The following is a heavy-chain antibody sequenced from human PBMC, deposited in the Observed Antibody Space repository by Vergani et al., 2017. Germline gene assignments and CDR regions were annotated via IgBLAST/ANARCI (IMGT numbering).Heavy chain of an antibody. J-gene: IGHJ4*02. V-gene: IGHV1-3*04. CDR2: INTGNGNT. CDR1: GYSFTNYA. Sequence: QVQLVQSGAEVKKPGASVKVSCKASGYSFTNYAMHWVRQAPGQRLEWMGWINTGNGNTKYSQKFQGRVTITRDTSASTAYMELSSLRSEDTAVYYCAREEEVYCTNGVCPHGFDYWGQGTLVTVSS. D-gene: IGHD2-8*01. CDR3: AREEEVYCTNGVCPHGFDY.